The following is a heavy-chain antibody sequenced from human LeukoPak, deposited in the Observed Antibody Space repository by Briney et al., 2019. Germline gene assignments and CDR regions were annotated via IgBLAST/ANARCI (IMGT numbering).Heavy chain of an antibody. CDR1: GYSFTSYW. J-gene: IGHJ3*02. Sequence: GESLKISCKGSGYSFTSYWIGWVRQMPGKGLEWMGIIYPGDSDTRYSPSFQGQDTISADKSISTAYLQWSSLKASDTAMYYCARTQGASYSNYGGSFDAFDIWGQGTMVTVSS. D-gene: IGHD4-11*01. CDR2: IYPGDSDT. V-gene: IGHV5-51*01. CDR3: ARTQGASYSNYGGSFDAFDI.